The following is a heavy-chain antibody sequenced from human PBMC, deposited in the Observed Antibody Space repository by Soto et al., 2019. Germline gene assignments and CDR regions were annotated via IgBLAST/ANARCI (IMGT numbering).Heavy chain of an antibody. D-gene: IGHD3-22*01. Sequence: PGESLKISCKGSGYSFISYWIGWVRQMPGKXLEWMGIVYPGDSDTRFSPSFQGQVTISADKSINTAYLQWSSLKASDTAMYYCARRNYYDSSGTPSVPFDIWGQGTMVSVSS. V-gene: IGHV5-51*01. CDR1: GYSFISYW. J-gene: IGHJ3*02. CDR3: ARRNYYDSSGTPSVPFDI. CDR2: VYPGDSDT.